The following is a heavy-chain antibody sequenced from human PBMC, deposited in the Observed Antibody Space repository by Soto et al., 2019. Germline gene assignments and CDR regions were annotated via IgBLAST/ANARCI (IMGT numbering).Heavy chain of an antibody. CDR3: ARSDYYDSSGYETGDYYYGMDV. D-gene: IGHD3-22*01. CDR2: ISYDGSNA. Sequence: GGSLRLSCAASGFTFSSYGMHWVRQAPGKGLEWVAIISYDGSNAQYADSVKGRFTVARDNSKNTLYLQMNSLRAEDTAVYYCARSDYYDSSGYETGDYYYGMDVWGQGTTVTVSS. J-gene: IGHJ6*02. V-gene: IGHV3-30*03. CDR1: GFTFSSYG.